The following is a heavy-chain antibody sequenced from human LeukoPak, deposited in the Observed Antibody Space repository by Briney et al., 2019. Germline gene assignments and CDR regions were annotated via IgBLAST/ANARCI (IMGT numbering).Heavy chain of an antibody. J-gene: IGHJ4*02. CDR3: ARGRSIDSMRQLIFDY. D-gene: IGHD3-16*01. V-gene: IGHV1-69*01. CDR2: IIPIFGTA. Sequence: GASVKVSCKASGGTFSSYAISWVRQAPGQGLEWMGGIIPIFGTANYAQKFQGRVTITADESTSTAYMELSSLRSEDTAVYYCARGRSIDSMRQLIFDYWGQGTLVTVSS. CDR1: GGTFSSYA.